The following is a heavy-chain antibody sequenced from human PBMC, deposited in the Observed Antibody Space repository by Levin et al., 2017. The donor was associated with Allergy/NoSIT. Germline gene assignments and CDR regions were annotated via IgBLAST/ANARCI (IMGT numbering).Heavy chain of an antibody. Sequence: HGESLKISCRGSGYIFSNYRISWVRQLPGKGLEWMGIIYPADSVTSYNPSFQGQVMISVEKSTNTAYLHWGTLKASDSAIYYCARHYVVSGWNGIDYWGQGTLVTV. J-gene: IGHJ4*02. D-gene: IGHD6-19*01. CDR3: ARHYVVSGWNGIDY. V-gene: IGHV5-51*01. CDR2: IYPADSVT. CDR1: GYIFSNYR.